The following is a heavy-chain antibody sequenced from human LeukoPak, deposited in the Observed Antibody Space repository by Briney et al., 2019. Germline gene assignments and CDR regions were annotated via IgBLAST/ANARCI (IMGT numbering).Heavy chain of an antibody. D-gene: IGHD6-13*01. CDR1: AGTFSGYA. J-gene: IGHJ4*02. V-gene: IGHV1-69*01. Sequence: SVKLSCKASAGTFSGYAISWVRQAPGQGLEWMGGIIPIFGTANYAQKFQGRVTITADESTSTAYMELSSLRSEDTAVYYCARGEGEIAAALFDYWGQGTLVTVSS. CDR3: ARGEGEIAAALFDY. CDR2: IIPIFGTA.